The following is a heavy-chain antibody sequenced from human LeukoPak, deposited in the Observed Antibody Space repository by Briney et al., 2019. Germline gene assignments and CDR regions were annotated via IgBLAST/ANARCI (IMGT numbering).Heavy chain of an antibody. CDR3: ARDSSGYNAFNI. D-gene: IGHD3-22*01. V-gene: IGHV4-39*07. J-gene: IGHJ3*02. CDR2: TYYSGST. Sequence: SETLSLTCTVSGGSISSSSYYWGWIRQPPGKGLEWIGSTYYSGSTYYNPSLKSRVTISVDTSQNQFSLKLNSVTAADTAVYYCARDSSGYNAFNIWGQGTMVTVSS. CDR1: GGSISSSSYY.